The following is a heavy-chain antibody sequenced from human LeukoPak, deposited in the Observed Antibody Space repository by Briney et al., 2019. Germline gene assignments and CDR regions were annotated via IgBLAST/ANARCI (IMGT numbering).Heavy chain of an antibody. CDR3: AGPAAYCGGDCYVDY. Sequence: PSETLSLTCTVSGGSLSSSSYYWGWIRQPPGKGLERIGSIYYSGSTYYNPSLKSRVTISVDTSKNQFSLKLSSVTAADTAVYYCAGPAAYCGGDCYVDYWGQGTLVTVSS. V-gene: IGHV4-39*01. D-gene: IGHD2-21*02. CDR2: IYYSGST. CDR1: GGSLSSSSYY. J-gene: IGHJ4*02.